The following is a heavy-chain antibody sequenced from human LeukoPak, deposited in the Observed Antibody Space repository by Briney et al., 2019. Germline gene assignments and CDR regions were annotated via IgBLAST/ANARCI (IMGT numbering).Heavy chain of an antibody. Sequence: SETLSLTCTVSGASISSGTYFWTWIRQPAGKGLEWIGRIYTSGSTNYNPSLKSRVTISVDTSKNQFSLKLSSVTAADTAVYYCARDTGLGMRSGAFDIWGQGTMVTVSS. J-gene: IGHJ3*02. CDR1: GASISSGTYF. D-gene: IGHD2-8*02. CDR3: ARDTGLGMRSGAFDI. CDR2: IYTSGST. V-gene: IGHV4-61*02.